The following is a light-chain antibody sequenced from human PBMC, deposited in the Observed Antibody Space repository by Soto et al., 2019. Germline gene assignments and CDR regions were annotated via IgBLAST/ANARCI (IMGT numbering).Light chain of an antibody. CDR2: GAS. J-gene: IGKJ5*01. CDR3: QQYGNSPIT. CDR1: QSVSSN. V-gene: IGKV3-15*01. Sequence: EMVVTQAPATLSVSPGERATLSCSASQSVSSNVAWYRQKPGQAPRLLIYGASTRATGIPARFSGSGSGTDFTLTISRLEPEDFAVYYCQQYGNSPITFGQGTRLEIK.